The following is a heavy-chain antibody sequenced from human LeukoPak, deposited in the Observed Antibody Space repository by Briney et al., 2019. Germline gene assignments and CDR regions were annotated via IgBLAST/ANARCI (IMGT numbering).Heavy chain of an antibody. CDR3: ASSTGTTLSGYYYYGMDV. CDR2: ISYDGSNK. V-gene: IGHV3-30*03. D-gene: IGHD1-1*01. Sequence: GGSLRLSCAASGFTFSSYGMHWVRQAPGKGLEWVAVISYDGSNKYYADSVKGRFTISRDNSKNTLYLQMNSLRAEDTAVYYCASSTGTTLSGYYYYGMDVWGQGTTVTVSS. J-gene: IGHJ6*02. CDR1: GFTFSSYG.